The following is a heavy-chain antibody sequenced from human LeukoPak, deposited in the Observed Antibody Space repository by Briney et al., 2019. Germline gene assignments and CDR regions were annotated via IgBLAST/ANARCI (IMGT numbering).Heavy chain of an antibody. J-gene: IGHJ6*02. D-gene: IGHD5-12*01. CDR1: GFTVSSNS. Sequence: PGGSLRLSCAASGFTVSSNSMSWVRQAPGKGLEWVSVINSGGGTYYTDSVKGRFTISRDNSKNTLYLQMNSLRAEDTAVYFCARDYIVATIYYYYGMDVWGQGTTVTVSS. V-gene: IGHV3-53*01. CDR3: ARDYIVATIYYYYGMDV. CDR2: INSGGGT.